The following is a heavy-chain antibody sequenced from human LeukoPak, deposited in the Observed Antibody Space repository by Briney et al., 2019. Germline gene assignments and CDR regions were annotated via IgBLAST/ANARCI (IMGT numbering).Heavy chain of an antibody. Sequence: ASVTVSCKASGYTFTSYGISWVRQAPGQGLEWMGWINTYNGNTNYAQKLQDRVTMTTDTSTSTAYMELRSLRSDDTAVYYCARAVGHGYTLYWGQGTLVTVSS. CDR3: ARAVGHGYTLY. V-gene: IGHV1-18*01. D-gene: IGHD6-13*01. J-gene: IGHJ4*02. CDR1: GYTFTSYG. CDR2: INTYNGNT.